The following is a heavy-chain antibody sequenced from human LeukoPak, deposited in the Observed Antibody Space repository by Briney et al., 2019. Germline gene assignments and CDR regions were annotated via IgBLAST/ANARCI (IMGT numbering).Heavy chain of an antibody. CDR1: GGSISSSSYY. J-gene: IGHJ6*02. D-gene: IGHD4-17*01. Sequence: SETLSLTCTVSGGSISSSSYYWGWIRQPPGKGLEWIGSIYYSGSTYYNPSLKSRVTISVDTSKNQFSLRLSSVTAADTAVYYCARISGDLYYGMDVWGQGTTVTVSS. CDR3: ARISGDLYYGMDV. V-gene: IGHV4-39*07. CDR2: IYYSGST.